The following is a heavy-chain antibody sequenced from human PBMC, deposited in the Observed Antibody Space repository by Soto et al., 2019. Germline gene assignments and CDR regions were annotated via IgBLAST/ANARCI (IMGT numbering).Heavy chain of an antibody. D-gene: IGHD6-13*01. Sequence: GGSLRLSCAASGFTFSSYAMSWVRQAPGKGLEWVSAISGSGGSTYYADSGKGRFTISRDNSKNTLYLQMNSLRAEDTAVYYCANSGYSSLAFDIWGQGTMVTVSS. CDR1: GFTFSSYA. CDR3: ANSGYSSLAFDI. J-gene: IGHJ3*02. V-gene: IGHV3-23*01. CDR2: ISGSGGST.